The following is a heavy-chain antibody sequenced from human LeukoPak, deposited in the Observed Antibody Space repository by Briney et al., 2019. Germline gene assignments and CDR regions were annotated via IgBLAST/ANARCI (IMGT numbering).Heavy chain of an antibody. CDR2: IGNKANSYTT. Sequence: QPGGSLRLSCAASGFTFSDQYIDWVRQAPGKGLEWVGRIGNKANSYTTEYAASVKGRFTISRDDSKNSLYLQMNSLKSEDTAVYHCTRGHSGVGIYAFDVWGQGTMVTVSS. CDR1: GFTFSDQY. CDR3: TRGHSGVGIYAFDV. V-gene: IGHV3-72*01. D-gene: IGHD6-19*01. J-gene: IGHJ3*01.